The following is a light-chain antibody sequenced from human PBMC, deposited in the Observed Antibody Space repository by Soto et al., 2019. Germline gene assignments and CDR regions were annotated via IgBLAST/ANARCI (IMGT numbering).Light chain of an antibody. CDR2: GAS. CDR1: QSVSSN. J-gene: IGKJ1*01. CDR3: QQYNNWPPWT. Sequence: EIVMTQSPATLSVSPGERATLSCRASQSVSSNLAWYQQKPGQAPRLLIYGASTRAPGIPARFSGSGSGTEFTLTISGLQSEDFAVYYCQQYNNWPPWTFGQGTKVEIK. V-gene: IGKV3-15*01.